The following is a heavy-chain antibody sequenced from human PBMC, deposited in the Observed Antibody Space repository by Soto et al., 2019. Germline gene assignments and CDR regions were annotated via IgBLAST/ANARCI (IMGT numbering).Heavy chain of an antibody. V-gene: IGHV3-23*01. D-gene: IGHD5-12*01. CDR3: AKGVRWLPYMDV. Sequence: GGSLRLSCAASGFTFSTYAMSWVRQAPGKWLEWVSVISNGGGTIYYADSVKGRFTISRDNSKNTLYLQMNSLRAEDTAVYYCAKGVRWLPYMDVWGKGTTVTVSS. CDR2: ISNGGGTI. CDR1: GFTFSTYA. J-gene: IGHJ6*03.